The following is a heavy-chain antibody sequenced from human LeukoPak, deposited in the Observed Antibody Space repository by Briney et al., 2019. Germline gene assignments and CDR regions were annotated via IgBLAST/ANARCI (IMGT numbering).Heavy chain of an antibody. CDR2: INPNSGGT. CDR1: GYTFSGYY. V-gene: IGHV1-2*02. Sequence: ASVKVSCTASGYTFSGYYMHWVRQAPGQGLEWMGWINPNSGGTNYAQKFQGRVTMTRDTSISTAYMELIRLRSADTAVYYCARVGRAFTARSSFFDYRGQGTLVTVSS. CDR3: ARVGRAFTARSSFFDY. D-gene: IGHD6-6*01. J-gene: IGHJ4*02.